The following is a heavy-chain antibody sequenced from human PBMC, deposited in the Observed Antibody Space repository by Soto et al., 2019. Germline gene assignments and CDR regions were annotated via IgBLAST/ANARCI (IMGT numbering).Heavy chain of an antibody. V-gene: IGHV4-4*07. CDR2: IYATGTT. CDR1: GASISGFY. CDR3: ARDGTTTLRDWFDP. Sequence: PSETLSLTCTVSGASISGFYWSWIRKSAGKGLEWIGRIYATGTTDYNPSLKSRVMMSVDTSKKQFSLKLRSVTAADTAVYYCARDGTTTLRDWFDPWGQG. J-gene: IGHJ5*02. D-gene: IGHD1-1*01.